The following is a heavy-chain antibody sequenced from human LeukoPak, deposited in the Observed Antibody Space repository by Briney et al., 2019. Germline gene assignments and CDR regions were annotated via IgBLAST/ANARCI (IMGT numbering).Heavy chain of an antibody. CDR3: ARDLVVGAAFDY. CDR2: ISSSGSTI. D-gene: IGHD1-26*01. Sequence: GGSLRLSCAASGFTFSSYSMNWVRQAPGKGLEWVSYISSSGSTIYYADSVKGRFTISRDNAKNSLYLQMNSLRAEDTAVYYCARDLVVGAAFDYWGQGTLVTVSS. CDR1: GFTFSSYS. V-gene: IGHV3-48*04. J-gene: IGHJ4*02.